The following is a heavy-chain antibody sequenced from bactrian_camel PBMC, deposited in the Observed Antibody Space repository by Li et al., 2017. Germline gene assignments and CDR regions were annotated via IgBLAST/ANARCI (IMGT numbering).Heavy chain of an antibody. V-gene: IGHV3S53*01. J-gene: IGHJ4*01. CDR2: IAADGTI. D-gene: IGHD4*01. Sequence: VQLVESGGRSVQAGGSLRLSCKASGDLSKMWWMGWFRQAPGKQPEGLAAIAADGTIAYNGDVKDRFTISKDSAKNTLFLQMNGLKPEDTAMYYCAAGSTTPKCDYDVSRPAYWGRGPRSPSP. CDR1: GDLSKMWW.